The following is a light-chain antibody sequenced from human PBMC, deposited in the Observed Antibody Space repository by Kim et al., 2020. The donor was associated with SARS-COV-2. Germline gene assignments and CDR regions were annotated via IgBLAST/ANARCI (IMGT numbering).Light chain of an antibody. J-gene: IGLJ2*01. Sequence: VSPGQTASITCSGDKLGDKYACWYQQKPGKSPVLVIYQDSKRPSGIPERFSGSNSGNTATLTISGTQAMDEADYYCQAWDSSTGEVFGGGTQLTVL. V-gene: IGLV3-1*01. CDR2: QDS. CDR1: KLGDKY. CDR3: QAWDSSTGEV.